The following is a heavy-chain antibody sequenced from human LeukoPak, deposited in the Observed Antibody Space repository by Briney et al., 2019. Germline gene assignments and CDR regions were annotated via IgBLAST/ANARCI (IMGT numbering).Heavy chain of an antibody. D-gene: IGHD3-22*01. Sequence: SETLSLTCTVSGGSISSYYWSWIRQPPGKGLEWIGYIYYSGSTNYNPSLKSRVTISVDTSKNQFSLKLSSVTAADTAVYYCARYIYYYDSRGYLQSFDYWGQGTLVTVSS. CDR3: ARYIYYYDSRGYLQSFDY. CDR2: IYYSGST. CDR1: GGSISSYY. J-gene: IGHJ4*02. V-gene: IGHV4-59*12.